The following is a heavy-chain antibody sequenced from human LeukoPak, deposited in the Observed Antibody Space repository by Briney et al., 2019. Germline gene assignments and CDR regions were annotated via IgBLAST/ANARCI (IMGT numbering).Heavy chain of an antibody. CDR1: GGPFSAYY. J-gene: IGHJ4*02. Sequence: SETLSLTCAVYGGPFSAYYWSWIRQPPGKGLEWIGEIYHSGSTNYNPSLKSRVTISVDTSKNQFSLKLTSVTAADTAVYHCARGQVWLLYDYWGQGTLVTVSS. CDR2: IYHSGST. V-gene: IGHV4-34*01. D-gene: IGHD1-26*01. CDR3: ARGQVWLLYDY.